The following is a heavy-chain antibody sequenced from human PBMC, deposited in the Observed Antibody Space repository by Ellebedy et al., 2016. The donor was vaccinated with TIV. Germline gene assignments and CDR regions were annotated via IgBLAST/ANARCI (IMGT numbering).Heavy chain of an antibody. CDR1: GFRFSSYW. CDR3: ARDGYGDYYADY. CDR2: IKQDGSEK. J-gene: IGHJ4*02. D-gene: IGHD4-17*01. V-gene: IGHV3-7*01. Sequence: GGSLRLXXAASGFRFSSYWMTWVRQAPGKGLEWVANIKQDGSEKYYVDSVEGRFTISRDNAKKSLYLQMNSLKAEDTAVYYCARDGYGDYYADYWGQGTLVTVSS.